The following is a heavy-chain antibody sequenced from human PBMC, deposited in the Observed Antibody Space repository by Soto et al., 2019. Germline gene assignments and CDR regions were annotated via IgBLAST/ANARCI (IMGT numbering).Heavy chain of an antibody. CDR1: GGSISSSSYY. V-gene: IGHV4-39*07. CDR3: ARDLGYCSGGSCKKNAFDI. CDR2: INYSGST. Sequence: SETLSLTCTVSGGSISSSSYYWGWIRQPPGEGLEWIGNINYSGSTNYNPSLKSRVTISVDTSKNQFSLKLSSVTAADTAVYYCARDLGYCSGGSCKKNAFDIWGQGTMVTVSS. J-gene: IGHJ3*02. D-gene: IGHD2-15*01.